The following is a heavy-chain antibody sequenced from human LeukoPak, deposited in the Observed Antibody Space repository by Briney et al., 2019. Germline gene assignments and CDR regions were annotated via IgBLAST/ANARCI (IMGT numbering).Heavy chain of an antibody. D-gene: IGHD3-10*01. V-gene: IGHV4-34*01. CDR3: AGVKARYYYGSGSFIDP. Sequence: SETLSLTYAVYGGSFSGYYWSWIRQPPGKGLEWIGEINHSGSTNYNPSLKSRVTISVDTSKNQFSLKLSSVTAADTAVYYCAGVKARYYYGSGSFIDPWGQGTLVTVSS. J-gene: IGHJ5*02. CDR2: INHSGST. CDR1: GGSFSGYY.